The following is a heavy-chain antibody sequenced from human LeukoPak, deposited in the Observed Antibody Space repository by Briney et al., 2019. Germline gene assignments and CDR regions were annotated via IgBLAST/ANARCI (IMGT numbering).Heavy chain of an antibody. Sequence: GASVIVSCKASGYTFTGYYMYWVRQAPGQGLEWMGRINPNSGGTNFAHQGWVTMTRDTSISTAYMELSRLRSDDTAVYYCARQEVTSKYYGMDVWGKGTTVTVPS. CDR2: INPNSGGT. CDR1: GYTFTGYY. V-gene: IGHV1-2*04. J-gene: IGHJ6*04. D-gene: IGHD2-21*02. CDR3: ARQEVTSKYYGMDV.